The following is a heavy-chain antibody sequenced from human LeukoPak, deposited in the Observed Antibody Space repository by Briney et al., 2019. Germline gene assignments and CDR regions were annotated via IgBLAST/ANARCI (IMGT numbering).Heavy chain of an antibody. CDR3: ARESDAGYSSGWFTYYYYGMDV. D-gene: IGHD6-19*01. CDR2: IYYSGST. V-gene: IGHV4-61*01. CDR1: GGSVSSGSYY. J-gene: IGHJ6*02. Sequence: SETLSPTCTVSGGSVSSGSYYWSWIRQPPGKGLEWIGYIYYSGSTNYNPSLKSRVTISVDTSKNQFSLKLSSVTAADTAVYYCARESDAGYSSGWFTYYYYGMDVWGQGTTVTVSS.